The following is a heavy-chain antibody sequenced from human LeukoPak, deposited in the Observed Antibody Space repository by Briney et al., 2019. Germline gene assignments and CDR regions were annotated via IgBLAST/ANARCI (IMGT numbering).Heavy chain of an antibody. CDR3: VRHLSDITSCPNY. CDR1: GYTFATYW. Sequence: PGESLKISCKGSGYTFATYWIGWVRQMPGKGLEWMGIIYPGDSRITYSPSFQGQVTISADKSISTAYLQWSSLKASDTAIYYCVRHLSDITSCPNYWGPRTLITVAS. D-gene: IGHD2-2*01. CDR2: IYPGDSRI. V-gene: IGHV5-51*01. J-gene: IGHJ4*02.